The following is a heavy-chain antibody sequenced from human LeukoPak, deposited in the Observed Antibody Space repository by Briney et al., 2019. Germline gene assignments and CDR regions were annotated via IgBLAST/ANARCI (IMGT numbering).Heavy chain of an antibody. J-gene: IGHJ4*02. CDR3: ARGMTAVTYYFDY. CDR2: ISSSSSYI. Sequence: GGSLRLSCAASGFTFSSYSMNWVRQAPGKGLEWVSSISSSSSYIYYADSVKGRFTISRDNAKNSLYLQMNSLRAEDTAVYYCARGMTAVTYYFDYWGQGTLVTVSS. CDR1: GFTFSSYS. D-gene: IGHD4-17*01. V-gene: IGHV3-21*01.